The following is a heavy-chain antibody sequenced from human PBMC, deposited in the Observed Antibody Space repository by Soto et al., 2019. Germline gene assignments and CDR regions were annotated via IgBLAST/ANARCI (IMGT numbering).Heavy chain of an antibody. Sequence: EVQLVESGGDLVQPGGSLRLSCAASGFTFSTHWMSWVRQAPGKGLEWVANTNHDGSERNYADSVRGRFSVSRDNAKNSLFLEMNGLRVEDTALNYCAKDVRWGQATQVTVSS. CDR1: GFTFSTHW. CDR2: TNHDGSER. J-gene: IGHJ4*02. CDR3: AKDVR. V-gene: IGHV3-7*05.